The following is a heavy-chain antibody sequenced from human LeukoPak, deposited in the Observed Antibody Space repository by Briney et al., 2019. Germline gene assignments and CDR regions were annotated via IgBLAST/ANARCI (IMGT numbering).Heavy chain of an antibody. D-gene: IGHD3-10*01. Sequence: PGGSLRLSCAASGFTFSSYWMHWVRQAPGKGLVWVSRINSDGSSTSYADSVKGRFTISRDNAKNTLYLQMGSLRGEDMAVYYCARVGGDYFDYWGQGTLVTVSS. V-gene: IGHV3-74*01. J-gene: IGHJ4*02. CDR3: ARVGGDYFDY. CDR2: INSDGSST. CDR1: GFTFSSYW.